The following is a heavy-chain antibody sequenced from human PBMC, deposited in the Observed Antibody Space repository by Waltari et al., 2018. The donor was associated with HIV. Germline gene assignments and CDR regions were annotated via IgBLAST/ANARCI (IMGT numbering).Heavy chain of an antibody. CDR1: GGSISSGGYY. Sequence: PGLVKPSQTLSLTCTVSGGSISSGGYYWSWIRQHPGKGLEWIGFIYYSGSTYYNPSLKSRVTISVDTSKNQFSLKLSSVTAADTAVYYCARDGKSSYYYDSSPNWFDPWGQGTLVAVSS. J-gene: IGHJ5*02. CDR2: IYYSGST. D-gene: IGHD3-22*01. CDR3: ARDGKSSYYYDSSPNWFDP. V-gene: IGHV4-31*03.